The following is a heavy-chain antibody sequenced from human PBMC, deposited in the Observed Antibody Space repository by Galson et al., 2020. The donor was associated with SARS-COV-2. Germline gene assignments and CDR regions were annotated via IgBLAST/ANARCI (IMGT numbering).Heavy chain of an antibody. CDR2: INIANGDK. CDR3: AKDLQSSNSWYLGDYYYYGMDV. Sequence: SVKVSCKASGDTFTTFTIHWIRQAPGQRLEWMGWINIANGDKKFSQKFQGRVTISRVTSASTAYLELSSLRSEDTAIYYCAKDLQSSNSWYLGDYYYYGMDVWGQGTTVTVSS. V-gene: IGHV1-3*04. CDR1: GDTFTTFT. J-gene: IGHJ6*02. D-gene: IGHD4-4*01.